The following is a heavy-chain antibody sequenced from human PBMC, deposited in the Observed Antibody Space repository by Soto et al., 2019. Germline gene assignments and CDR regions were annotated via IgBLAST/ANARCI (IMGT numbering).Heavy chain of an antibody. Sequence: GGSLRLSCAASGFSFSTYAMHWVRQAPGKGLEWVAVISYDGTNKYYADSVKGRFSISRDNSKNRLYLQMNTLRGEDTAMYFCAKEVLDDFWSGGYGMDLWGQGTTVTVSS. D-gene: IGHD3-3*01. J-gene: IGHJ6*02. CDR2: ISYDGTNK. CDR3: AKEVLDDFWSGGYGMDL. V-gene: IGHV3-30*18. CDR1: GFSFSTYA.